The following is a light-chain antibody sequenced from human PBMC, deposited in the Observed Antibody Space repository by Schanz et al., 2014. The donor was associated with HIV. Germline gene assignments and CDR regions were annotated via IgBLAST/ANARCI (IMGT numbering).Light chain of an antibody. CDR3: QQYHSRDSRGT. Sequence: DIQMTQSPSTLSASVGDRVSIICRSSQSISSDLAWYQQKPGKAPKLLIYQASNLESGVPSRFSGGGSGTEFTLTIGCLQPDDFATYYCQQYHSRDSRGTFGQGTKVESK. V-gene: IGKV1-5*03. J-gene: IGKJ1*01. CDR2: QAS. CDR1: QSISSD.